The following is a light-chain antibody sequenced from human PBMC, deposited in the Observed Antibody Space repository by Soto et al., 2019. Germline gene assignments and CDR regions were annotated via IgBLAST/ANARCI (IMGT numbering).Light chain of an antibody. CDR1: QSFSSY. V-gene: IGKV3-11*01. CDR3: PRRSNWPPVIT. CDR2: DAS. J-gene: IGKJ5*01. Sequence: EIVLTQSPGTLSLSPGDRVTLSCRASQSFSSYLAWYQQKPGQAPRLLIYDASKRATGIAARFSGRGSGTDFTLTITSREPEDCAVYYFPRRSNWPPVITFGQGTRLEIK.